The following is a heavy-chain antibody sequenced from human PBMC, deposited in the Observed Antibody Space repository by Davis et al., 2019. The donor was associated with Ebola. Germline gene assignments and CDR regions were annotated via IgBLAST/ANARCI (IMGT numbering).Heavy chain of an antibody. J-gene: IGHJ4*02. Sequence: GESLKISCAASGFTFSSYGMHWVRQAPGKGLGWVAVIWYDGSNKYYADSVKGRFTITGDNSKNTLYLQMNSLRAEDTAVYYCAINGVGATLCDYWGQGTLVTVSS. CDR2: IWYDGSNK. CDR3: AINGVGATLCDY. D-gene: IGHD1-26*01. V-gene: IGHV3-33*01. CDR1: GFTFSSYG.